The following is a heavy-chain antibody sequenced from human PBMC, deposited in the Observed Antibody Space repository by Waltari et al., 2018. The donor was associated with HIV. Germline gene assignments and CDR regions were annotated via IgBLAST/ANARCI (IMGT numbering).Heavy chain of an antibody. J-gene: IGHJ5*02. CDR1: GFTFGDYA. CDR2: TRSKAYGGTT. Sequence: EVHLVESGGGLVQPGRSLRLSCTASGFTFGDYAVNWVRQAPGKGLEWVGFTRSKAYGGTTEYAASVKGRFTISRDDSKSIAYLQMNSLKSEDTAVYFCTRAGETGIQLSNWFDPWGQGSLVTVSS. V-gene: IGHV3-49*04. CDR3: TRAGETGIQLSNWFDP. D-gene: IGHD1-1*01.